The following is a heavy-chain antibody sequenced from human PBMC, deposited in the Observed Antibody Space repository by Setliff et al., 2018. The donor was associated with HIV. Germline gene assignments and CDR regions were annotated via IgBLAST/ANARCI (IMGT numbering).Heavy chain of an antibody. D-gene: IGHD6-19*01. Sequence: ASVKVSCKASGYTFSSYDINWVRQASGRGLEWMGWMNPKSGNTGYAQKFQGRVAMTRNTSISTAYMELRSLKSGDTAVYYCARGRYSSGLTDYWGQGTLVTVSS. CDR2: MNPKSGNT. CDR1: GYTFSSYD. V-gene: IGHV1-8*02. CDR3: ARGRYSSGLTDY. J-gene: IGHJ4*02.